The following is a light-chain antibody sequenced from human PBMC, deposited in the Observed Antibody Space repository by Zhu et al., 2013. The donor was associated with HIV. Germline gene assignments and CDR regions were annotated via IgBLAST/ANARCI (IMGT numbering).Light chain of an antibody. CDR1: QSISIY. Sequence: DIQMTQSPSSLSASVGDRVTITCRASQSISIYLNWYQQKPGEAPNLLIFGAFNLQSGVPSRFSGSGSGTEFTLTISGLHPEDSATYYCQQSSETPLTFGGGTKVEIK. CDR2: GAF. V-gene: IGKV1-39*01. CDR3: QQSSETPLT. J-gene: IGKJ4*01.